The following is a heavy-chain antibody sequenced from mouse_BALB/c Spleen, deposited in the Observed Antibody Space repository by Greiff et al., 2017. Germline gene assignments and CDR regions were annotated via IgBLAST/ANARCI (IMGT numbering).Heavy chain of an antibody. CDR3: AREYYFDY. V-gene: IGHV5-17*02. J-gene: IGHJ2*01. CDR2: ISSGSSTI. Sequence: EVKLVESGGGLVQPGGSRKLSCAASGFTFSSFGMHWVRQAPEKGLEWVAYISSGSSTIYYADTVKGRFTISRDNPKNTLFLQMTSLRSEDTAMYYCAREYYFDYWGQGTTLTVSS. CDR1: GFTFSSFG.